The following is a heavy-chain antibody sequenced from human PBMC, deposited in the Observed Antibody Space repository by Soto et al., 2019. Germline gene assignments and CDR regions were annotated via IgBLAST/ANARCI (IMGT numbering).Heavy chain of an antibody. Sequence: GGSLRLSCAASGFTFSSYGMHWVRQAPGKGLEWVAVIWYDGSNKYYADSVKGRFTISRDNSKNTLYLQMNSLRAEDTAVYYCASTITRFHRGDYWGQGTLVTVSS. V-gene: IGHV3-33*01. J-gene: IGHJ4*02. CDR1: GFTFSSYG. CDR3: ASTITRFHRGDY. CDR2: IWYDGSNK. D-gene: IGHD3-10*01.